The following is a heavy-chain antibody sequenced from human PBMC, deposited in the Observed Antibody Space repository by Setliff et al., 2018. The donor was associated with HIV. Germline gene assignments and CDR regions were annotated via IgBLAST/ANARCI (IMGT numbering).Heavy chain of an antibody. D-gene: IGHD2-2*01. CDR1: GVSVSSGGYY. Sequence: SETLSLTCTVSGVSVSSGGYYWSWIRQHPGKGLEWIGYVYYTGTTYFNPSLKSRITISVDTSKNQFSLKLGFVTAADTAVYYCARGESTTWDLAEYFQHWGHGTLVTRLL. CDR3: ARGESTTWDLAEYFQH. J-gene: IGHJ1*01. V-gene: IGHV4-31*03. CDR2: VYYTGTT.